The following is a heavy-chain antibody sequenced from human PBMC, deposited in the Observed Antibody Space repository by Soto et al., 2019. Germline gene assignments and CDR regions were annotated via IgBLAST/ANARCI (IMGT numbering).Heavy chain of an antibody. CDR3: ARAIVVVVAAKLYYYGMDV. CDR2: ISAYNGNT. D-gene: IGHD2-15*01. V-gene: IGHV1-18*01. CDR1: GYTFTSYG. J-gene: IGHJ6*02. Sequence: GASVKVSCKASGYTFTSYGISWVRQAPGQGLEWMGWISAYNGNTNYAQKLQGRVTMTTDTSTSTVYMELRSLRSDDTAVYYCARAIVVVVAAKLYYYGMDVWGQGTTVTVSS.